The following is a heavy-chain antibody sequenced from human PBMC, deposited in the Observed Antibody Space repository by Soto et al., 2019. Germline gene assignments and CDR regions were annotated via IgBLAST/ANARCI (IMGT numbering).Heavy chain of an antibody. V-gene: IGHV3-23*01. D-gene: IGHD1-7*01. CDR2: ISGSGDNT. CDR1: GFTFSSYA. J-gene: IGHJ4*02. CDR3: PGANGNYGI. Sequence: LRLSCAASGFTFSSYAMSWVRQAPGKGLEWVSAISGSGDNTYYADSVKGRFTISRDNSKNTLYLQMNSLRAEDTAVYYCPGANGNYGIRGQGTLVTVSS.